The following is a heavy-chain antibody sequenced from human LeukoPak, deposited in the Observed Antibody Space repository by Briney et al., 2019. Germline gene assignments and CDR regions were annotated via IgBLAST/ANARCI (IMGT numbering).Heavy chain of an antibody. CDR3: ARDAGYCSSTSCYGYYYYVDV. D-gene: IGHD2-2*01. CDR2: IYYSGST. J-gene: IGHJ6*03. V-gene: IGHV4-59*01. Sequence: SETLSLTCTVSGGSISSYYWSWIRQPPGKGLEWIGYIYYSGSTNYNPSLKSRVTISVDTSKNQFSLKLSSVTAADTAVYYYARDAGYCSSTSCYGYYYYVDVWGKGTTVTVSS. CDR1: GGSISSYY.